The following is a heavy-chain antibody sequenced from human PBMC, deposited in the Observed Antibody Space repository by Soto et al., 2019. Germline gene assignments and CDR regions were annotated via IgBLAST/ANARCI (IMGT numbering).Heavy chain of an antibody. CDR3: ARERGGYGIFAS. V-gene: IGHV4-30-2*01. CDR1: RGSISNASYS. Sequence: SETLSLICTFSRGSISNASYSWSWIRQPPGKGLKWIGYIYPIVMPFYNPSLRSRVKISIDRSNDQFSLNLKSVTAADTAVYYCARERGGYGIFASWGQGTLVTVSS. D-gene: IGHD5-18*01. J-gene: IGHJ4*02. CDR2: IYPIVMP.